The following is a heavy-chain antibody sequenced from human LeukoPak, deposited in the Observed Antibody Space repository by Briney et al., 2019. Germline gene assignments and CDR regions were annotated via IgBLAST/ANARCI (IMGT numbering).Heavy chain of an antibody. CDR2: ISYDGSNK. D-gene: IGHD2-21*01. V-gene: IGHV3-30*04. J-gene: IGHJ4*02. Sequence: GRSLRLSCAASGFTFSSYAMHWVRQAPGKGLEWVAVISYDGSNKYYADSVKGRFTISRDNSKNTLYLQINSLRAEDTAVYYCARDPLGDSTYYFDYWGQGTLVTVSS. CDR1: GFTFSSYA. CDR3: ARDPLGDSTYYFDY.